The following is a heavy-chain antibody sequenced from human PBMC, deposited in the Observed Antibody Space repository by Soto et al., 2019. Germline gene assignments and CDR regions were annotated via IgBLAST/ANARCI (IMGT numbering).Heavy chain of an antibody. V-gene: IGHV3-23*01. Sequence: GGSLRLSCAASGFTFSSYAMSWVRQAPGKGLEWVSAISGSGGSTYYADSVKGRFTISRDNSKNTLYLQMNSLRAEDTAVYYCGSSGSYYINYYYYMDVWGKGTTVTVSS. D-gene: IGHD3-10*01. CDR3: GSSGSYYINYYYYMDV. J-gene: IGHJ6*03. CDR2: ISGSGGST. CDR1: GFTFSSYA.